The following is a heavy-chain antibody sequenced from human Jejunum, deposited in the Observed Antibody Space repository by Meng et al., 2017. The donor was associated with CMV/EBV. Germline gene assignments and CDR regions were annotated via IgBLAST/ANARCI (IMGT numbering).Heavy chain of an antibody. CDR3: AHQAVAGTRGWFDP. Sequence: QVVLVQSGAEVKKPGASVKVSCKASGYTFTGYYMHWVRQAPGQGLEWMGRINPNSGGTNYAQKFQGRVTMTRDTSISTAYMELSRLRSDDTAVYYCAHQAVAGTRGWFDPWGQGTLVTVSS. CDR1: GYTFTGYY. D-gene: IGHD6-19*01. CDR2: INPNSGGT. J-gene: IGHJ5*02. V-gene: IGHV1-2*06.